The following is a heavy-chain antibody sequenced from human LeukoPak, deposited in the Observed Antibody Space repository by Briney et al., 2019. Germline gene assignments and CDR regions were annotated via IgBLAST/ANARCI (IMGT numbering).Heavy chain of an antibody. J-gene: IGHJ4*02. CDR2: IRYDGSDK. D-gene: IGHD1-26*01. Sequence: GGSLKLSCATSGFIFSSYGIHWVRQAPGKGLEWVAFIRYDGSDKYYADSVEGRFTMSRDNSKKKVYLQMNSLRADDTAVYYCAKDAWEVGATSEIDYWGQGTLVTVSS. V-gene: IGHV3-30*02. CDR3: AKDAWEVGATSEIDY. CDR1: GFIFSSYG.